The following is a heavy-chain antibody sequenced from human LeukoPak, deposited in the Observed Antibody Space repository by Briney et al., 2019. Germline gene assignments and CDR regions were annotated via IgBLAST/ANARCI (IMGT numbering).Heavy chain of an antibody. Sequence: PSETLSLTCTVSGGSISSYYWSWIRQPPGKGLEWIGYIYYSGSTNYNPSLKSRVTISVDTPKNQFSLKLSSVTAADTAVYYCARRDIDYDILTNWGQGTLVTVSS. CDR3: ARRDIDYDILTN. J-gene: IGHJ4*02. V-gene: IGHV4-59*08. CDR2: IYYSGST. CDR1: GGSISSYY. D-gene: IGHD3-9*01.